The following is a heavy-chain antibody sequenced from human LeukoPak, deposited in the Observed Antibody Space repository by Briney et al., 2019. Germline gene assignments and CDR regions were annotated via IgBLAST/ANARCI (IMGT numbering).Heavy chain of an antibody. J-gene: IGHJ4*02. CDR1: GFTFSSYG. CDR2: ISYDGINK. D-gene: IGHD5-18*01. V-gene: IGHV3-30*18. CDR3: AKDWYSYSYRIPEW. Sequence: GRSLRLSCAASGFTFSSYGMHWVRQAPGKGLEWVAVISYDGINKFYVDSVKGRFTISKNTLYLQMSSLRTEDTAVYYCAKDWYSYSYRIPEWWGQGTLVTVSS.